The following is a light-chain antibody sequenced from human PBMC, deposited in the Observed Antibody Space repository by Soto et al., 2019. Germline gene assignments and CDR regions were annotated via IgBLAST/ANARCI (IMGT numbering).Light chain of an antibody. CDR1: QSATNS. Sequence: IVLAHSRAALPRSAEESTSLSCRASQSATNSLAWYQQKPGQAPRLLVYDASNRATGIPTRFSGSGSGTDLTLTFSIRVPDDLAVHYCQQHKIWPVSLGGGTKVDIK. V-gene: IGKV3-11*01. CDR2: DAS. J-gene: IGKJ4*01. CDR3: QQHKIWPVS.